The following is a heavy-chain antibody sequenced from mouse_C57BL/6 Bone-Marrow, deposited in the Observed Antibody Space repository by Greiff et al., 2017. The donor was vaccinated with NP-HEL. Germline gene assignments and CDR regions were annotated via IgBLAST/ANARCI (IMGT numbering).Heavy chain of an antibody. CDR1: GYTFTDYY. D-gene: IGHD2-4*01. Sequence: QVQLKESGAELVRPGASVKLSCKASGYTFTDYYINWVKQRPGQGLEWIARIYPGSGNTYYNEKFKGKATLTAEKSSSTAYMQLSSLTSEDSAVYFCARDYDYGPYAMDYWGQGTSVTVSS. V-gene: IGHV1-76*01. CDR2: IYPGSGNT. J-gene: IGHJ4*01. CDR3: ARDYDYGPYAMDY.